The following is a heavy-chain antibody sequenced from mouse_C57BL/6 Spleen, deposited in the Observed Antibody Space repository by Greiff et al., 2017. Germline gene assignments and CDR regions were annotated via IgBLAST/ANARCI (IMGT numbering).Heavy chain of an antibody. CDR3: ARDSTTGTGAMDY. Sequence: EVKLQESGPGLVKPSQSLSLTCSVTGYSITSGYYWNWIRQFPGNKLEWMGYISYDGSNNYNPSLKNRISITRDISKNQFFLKLNSVTTEDTATYYCARDSTTGTGAMDYWGQGTSVTVSS. CDR1: GYSITSGYY. V-gene: IGHV3-6*01. CDR2: ISYDGSN. J-gene: IGHJ4*01. D-gene: IGHD4-1*02.